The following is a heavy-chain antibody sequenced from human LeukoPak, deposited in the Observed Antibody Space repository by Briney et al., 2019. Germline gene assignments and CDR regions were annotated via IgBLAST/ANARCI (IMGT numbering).Heavy chain of an antibody. CDR2: ISGSGGST. Sequence: GGSLRLSCAASGFTFSSYAMSWVRQAPGKGLEWVSAISGSGGSTYYADSVKGRFTISRDNSKNTLYLQMNSLRAEDTAVYYCARGIAAAGDAFDIWGQGTMVTVSS. CDR1: GFTFSSYA. V-gene: IGHV3-23*01. J-gene: IGHJ3*02. CDR3: ARGIAAAGDAFDI. D-gene: IGHD6-13*01.